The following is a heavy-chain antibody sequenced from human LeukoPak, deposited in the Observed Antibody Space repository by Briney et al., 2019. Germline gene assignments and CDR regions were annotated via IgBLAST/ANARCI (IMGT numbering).Heavy chain of an antibody. D-gene: IGHD5-24*01. CDR3: ARLGEMATTYFDY. Sequence: SETLSLTCTVSGGSISSSSYYWGWIRQPPGEGLEWIGSIYYSGSTYYNPSLKSRVTISVDTSKNQFSLKLSSVTAADTAVYYCARLGEMATTYFDYWGQGTLVTVSS. CDR2: IYYSGST. CDR1: GGSISSSSYY. V-gene: IGHV4-39*01. J-gene: IGHJ4*02.